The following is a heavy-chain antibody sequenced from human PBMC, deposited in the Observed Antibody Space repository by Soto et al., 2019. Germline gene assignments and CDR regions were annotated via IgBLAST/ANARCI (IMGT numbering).Heavy chain of an antibody. V-gene: IGHV3-7*03. D-gene: IGHD3-22*01. J-gene: IGHJ4*02. CDR3: ARGGQNGYYDSRAMVDY. CDR1: GFTFSSYW. Sequence: GGSLRLSCAASGFTFSSYWMSWVRQAPGKGLEWVTNIKQDGNEKYYVDSVKGWVTMTRDTSISTAYMELRSLRSDDTAVYYCARGGQNGYYDSRAMVDYWGQGTLVTVSS. CDR2: IKQDGNEK.